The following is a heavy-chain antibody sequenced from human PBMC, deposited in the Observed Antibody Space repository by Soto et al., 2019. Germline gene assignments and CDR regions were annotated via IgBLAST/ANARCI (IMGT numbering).Heavy chain of an antibody. CDR1: GFTSSDHY. Sequence: EXELVESGGGLVQAGGSLRVSCGVSGFTSSDHYMDWVXQAPGKGLEWVGRTANKRSRYTTEYAASVKGRFIISRDDSXXXXXXXXXXXXXXXXXXXXXXXXXXGHGLDVWGQGTTVTVSS. CDR2: TANKRSRYTT. J-gene: IGHJ6*02. V-gene: IGHV3-72*01. CDR3: XXXXXGHGLDV.